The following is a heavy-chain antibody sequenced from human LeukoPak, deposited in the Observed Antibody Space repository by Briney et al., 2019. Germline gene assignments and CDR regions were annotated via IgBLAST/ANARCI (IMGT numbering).Heavy chain of an antibody. D-gene: IGHD3-22*01. CDR1: GGSISSSSYY. CDR2: IYYSGST. Sequence: SETLFLTCTVSGGSISSSSYYWGWIRQPPGKGLEWIGRIYYSGSTYYNPSLKSRVTISVDTSKNQFSLKLSSVTAADTAVYYCASQPRATYYDSSGYYYNFDYWGQGTLVTVSS. V-gene: IGHV4-39*01. J-gene: IGHJ4*02. CDR3: ASQPRATYYDSSGYYYNFDY.